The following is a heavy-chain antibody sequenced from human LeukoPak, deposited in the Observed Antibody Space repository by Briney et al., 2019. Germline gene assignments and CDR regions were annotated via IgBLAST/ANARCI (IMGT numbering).Heavy chain of an antibody. V-gene: IGHV7-4-1*02. J-gene: IGHJ5*02. CDR2: INTNTGNP. CDR1: GYTFTSYA. Sequence: ASVKVSCKASGYTFTSYAMNWVRQAPGQGLEWMGWINTNTGNPTYAQGFTGRFVFSLDTSVSTAYLQISSLKAEDTAVYYCARDPTRIAVAGWFDPWGQGTLVTVSS. CDR3: ARDPTRIAVAGWFDP. D-gene: IGHD6-19*01.